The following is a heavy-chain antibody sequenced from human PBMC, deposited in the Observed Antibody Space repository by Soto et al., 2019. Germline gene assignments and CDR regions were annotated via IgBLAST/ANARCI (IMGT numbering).Heavy chain of an antibody. V-gene: IGHV1-69*01. D-gene: IGHD5-18*01. J-gene: IGHJ5*02. CDR3: ARDRTRFGDTVMVSWFDP. Sequence: QVQLVQSGAEVKKPGSSVKVSCKASGGTFSSYAISWVRQAPGQGLEWMGGIIPIFGTANYAQKFQGRVTITADESTSTAYMELSSLRSEDTAVYYCARDRTRFGDTVMVSWFDPWGQGTLVTVSS. CDR1: GGTFSSYA. CDR2: IIPIFGTA.